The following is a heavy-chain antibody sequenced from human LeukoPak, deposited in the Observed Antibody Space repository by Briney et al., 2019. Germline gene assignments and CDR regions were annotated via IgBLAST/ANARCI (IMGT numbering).Heavy chain of an antibody. J-gene: IGHJ4*02. Sequence: GGSLRLSCAASGFTFSSYSMNWVRQAPGKELKGVSSISSSSSYIYYADSVKGRFTISRDNAKNPLYLQMNSLRAEDTAVYYCAADLYSSSSPFDYWGQGTLVTVSS. CDR1: GFTFSSYS. D-gene: IGHD6-6*01. V-gene: IGHV3-21*01. CDR3: AADLYSSSSPFDY. CDR2: ISSSSSYI.